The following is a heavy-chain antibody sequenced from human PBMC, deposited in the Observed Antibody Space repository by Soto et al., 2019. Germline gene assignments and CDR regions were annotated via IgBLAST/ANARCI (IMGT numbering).Heavy chain of an antibody. J-gene: IGHJ5*02. CDR1: GGTFSSYT. Sequence: SVKVSCKASGGTFSSYTISWVLQAPGQGLEWMGRIIPILGIANYAQKFQGRVTITADKSTSTAYMELSSLRSEDTAVYYCARYALAASFHVPWGQGTLVTVSS. D-gene: IGHD3-16*01. CDR3: ARYALAASFHVP. V-gene: IGHV1-69*02. CDR2: IIPILGIA.